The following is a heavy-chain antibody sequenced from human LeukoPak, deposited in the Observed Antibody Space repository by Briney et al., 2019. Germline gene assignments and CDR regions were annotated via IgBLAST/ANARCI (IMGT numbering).Heavy chain of an antibody. D-gene: IGHD3-10*01. CDR3: ARSSGSYLTTFDY. J-gene: IGHJ4*02. CDR2: ISYDGSNK. CDR1: GFTFSSYA. V-gene: IGHV3-30-3*01. Sequence: GGSLRLSCAASGFTFSSYAMHWVRQAPGKGLEWVAVISYDGSNKYYADSVKGRFTISRDNSKNTLYLQMNSLRAEDTAVYYCARSSGSYLTTFDYWGQGTLVTVSS.